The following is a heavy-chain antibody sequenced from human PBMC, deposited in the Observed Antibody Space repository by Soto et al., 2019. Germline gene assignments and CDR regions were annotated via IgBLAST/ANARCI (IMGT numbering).Heavy chain of an antibody. V-gene: IGHV4-59*01. Sequence: QVQLQESGPGLVKPSETLSLTCTVSGGSISSCYWSWIRQPPGKGLEWIGFIFYSGSTSYNPSLTRRVTISIDTSEYQFSLKLNSVTAADTAVYYCASMIGDPVLSFDSWGQGTLVAVSS. CDR3: ASMIGDPVLSFDS. D-gene: IGHD3-10*02. CDR2: IFYSGST. J-gene: IGHJ5*01. CDR1: GGSISSCY.